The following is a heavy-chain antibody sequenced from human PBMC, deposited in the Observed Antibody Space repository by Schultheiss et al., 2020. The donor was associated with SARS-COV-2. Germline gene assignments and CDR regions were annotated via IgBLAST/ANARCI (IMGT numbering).Heavy chain of an antibody. CDR1: GFTFSNAW. V-gene: IGHV3-23*01. D-gene: IGHD5-12*01. CDR3: ARVQATAFDI. J-gene: IGHJ3*02. Sequence: GGSLRLSCAASGFTFSNAWMSWVRQAPGKGLEWVSAISGSGGSTYYADSVKGRFTISRDNSKNTLYLQMNSLRAEDTAVYYCARVQATAFDIWGQGTMVTVSS. CDR2: ISGSGGST.